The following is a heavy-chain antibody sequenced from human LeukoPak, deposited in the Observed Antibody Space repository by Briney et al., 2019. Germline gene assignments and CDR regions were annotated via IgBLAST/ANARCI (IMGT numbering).Heavy chain of an antibody. CDR2: INHSGST. CDR1: GGSFSGYY. Sequence: KPSETLSLTCAVYGGSFSGYYWSWIRQPPGKGLEWIGEINHSGSTNYNPSLKSRVTISVDTSKNQFSLKLSSVTAADTAVYYCAARPGTAYYYYYYMDVWGKGTTVTISS. CDR3: AARPGTAYYYYYYMDV. V-gene: IGHV4-34*01. D-gene: IGHD1-1*01. J-gene: IGHJ6*03.